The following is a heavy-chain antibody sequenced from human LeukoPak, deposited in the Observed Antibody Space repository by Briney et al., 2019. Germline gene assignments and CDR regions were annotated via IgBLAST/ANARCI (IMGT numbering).Heavy chain of an antibody. Sequence: GGSLRLSCAASGFTFSSYAMSWVRQGPGKGLGWVLAISGSGGNTYYADSVKGRFTISRDNSKNTLYLQMNSLRAEDTAVYYCAKEGLSIVVVAAAPFDYWGQGTLVTVSS. CDR3: AKEGLSIVVVAAAPFDY. D-gene: IGHD2-2*01. J-gene: IGHJ4*02. CDR2: ISGSGGNT. V-gene: IGHV3-23*01. CDR1: GFTFSSYA.